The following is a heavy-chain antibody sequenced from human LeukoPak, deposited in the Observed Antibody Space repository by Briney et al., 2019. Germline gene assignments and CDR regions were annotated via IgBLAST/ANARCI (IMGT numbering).Heavy chain of an antibody. CDR2: IKQDGSEK. CDR1: GFTFSSYW. J-gene: IGHJ4*02. CDR3: AKDLGDWSALQIDY. D-gene: IGHD3/OR15-3a*01. Sequence: GGSLRLSCAASGFTFSSYWMSWVRQAPGKGLEWVANIKQDGSEKYYVDSVKGRFTISRDNAKNSLYLQMNSLRAEDTAIYYCAKDLGDWSALQIDYWGQGTLVTVSS. V-gene: IGHV3-7*03.